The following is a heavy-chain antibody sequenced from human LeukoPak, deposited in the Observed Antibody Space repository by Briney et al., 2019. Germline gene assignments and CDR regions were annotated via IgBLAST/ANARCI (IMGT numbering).Heavy chain of an antibody. CDR3: VRGTGY. V-gene: IGHV3-64D*06. Sequence: GSLRLSCSVSGFTFSAYVMHWVRQAPGKGLEYVSAISSNGDNTYYADSVKGRFTISRDNSKNTLYLQMSSLRADDTAVYYCVRGTGYWGQGTLVTVSS. CDR2: ISSNGDNT. CDR1: GFTFSAYV. J-gene: IGHJ4*02.